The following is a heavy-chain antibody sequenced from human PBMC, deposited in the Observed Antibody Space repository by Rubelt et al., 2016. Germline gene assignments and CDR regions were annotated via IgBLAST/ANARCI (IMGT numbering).Heavy chain of an antibody. D-gene: IGHD6-19*01. CDR1: GGSLTGYS. V-gene: IGHV4-34*01. CDR3: ARAADRRGGWYGRNAYDI. CDR2: INHGGGR. J-gene: IGHJ3*02. Sequence: QVRLQQWGAGLLKPSATLSLTCGVRGGSLTGYSWSWIRQSPGKGLEWIGEINHGGGRNYNPSLKSRVTLSVNTSYNRFYRGLTSVPAADTAGYFCARAADRRGGWYGRNAYDIWRQGTMVTVSS.